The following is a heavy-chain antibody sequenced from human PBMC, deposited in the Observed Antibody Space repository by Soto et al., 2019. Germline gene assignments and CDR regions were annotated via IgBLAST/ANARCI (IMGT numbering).Heavy chain of an antibody. CDR3: AKDNCISTSCYRLYNWFDP. Sequence: QVQLVESGGGVVQPGRSLRLSCAASGFTFSSYGMHWVRQAPGKGLEWVAAISYGGSNKYYADSVKGRFTISRDNSKNTLYLQMNNLRAEDTAVYYCAKDNCISTSCYRLYNWFDPWGLGTLVTVSS. J-gene: IGHJ5*02. V-gene: IGHV3-30*18. CDR2: ISYGGSNK. CDR1: GFTFSSYG. D-gene: IGHD2-2*01.